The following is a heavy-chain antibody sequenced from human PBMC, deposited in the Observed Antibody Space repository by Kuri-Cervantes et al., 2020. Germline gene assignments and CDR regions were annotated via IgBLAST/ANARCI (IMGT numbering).Heavy chain of an antibody. J-gene: IGHJ4*02. CDR2: ISWNSGSI. CDR1: GFTFDDYA. D-gene: IGHD3-3*01. CDR3: AKGSGFWSGPFDY. Sequence: SLKISCAASGFTFDDYAMHWVRQAPGKGLEWVSGISWNSGSIGYADSVKGRFTISRDNAKNSLYLQMNSLSAEDTALYYCAKGSGFWSGPFDYWGQGTLVTVSS. V-gene: IGHV3-9*01.